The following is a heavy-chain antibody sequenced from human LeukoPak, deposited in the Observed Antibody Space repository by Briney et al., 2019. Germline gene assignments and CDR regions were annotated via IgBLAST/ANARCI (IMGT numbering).Heavy chain of an antibody. CDR1: GFTFSSYA. D-gene: IGHD6-19*01. V-gene: IGHV3-23*01. Sequence: GGSLRLSCAASGFTFSSYAMSWVRQAPGKGLEWVSVISDSGGTTYYADSVKGRFTISRNNSRNTLYLRMNNLRVEDTAVYYCAKDARRSSGWYFFDHWGQGTLVTVSS. CDR3: AKDARRSSGWYFFDH. J-gene: IGHJ4*02. CDR2: ISDSGGTT.